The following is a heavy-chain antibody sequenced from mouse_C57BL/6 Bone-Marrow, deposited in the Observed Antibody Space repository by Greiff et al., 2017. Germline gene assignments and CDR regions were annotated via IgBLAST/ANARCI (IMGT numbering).Heavy chain of an antibody. D-gene: IGHD3-2*02. CDR2: ISNGGGST. V-gene: IGHV5-12*01. J-gene: IGHJ4*01. Sequence: EVMLEESGGGLVQPGGSLKLSCAASGFTFSDYYMDWVRQTPEQRLEWVAYISNGGGSTNYPDTVKGRITISRDNAKNTLYMQMSRLKSEDTAMYYCARHGSAQAPYAMDYWGKGTSVTVA. CDR1: GFTFSDYY. CDR3: ARHGSAQAPYAMDY.